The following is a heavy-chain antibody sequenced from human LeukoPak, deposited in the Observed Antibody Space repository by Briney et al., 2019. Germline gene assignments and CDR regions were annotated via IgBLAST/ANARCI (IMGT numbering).Heavy chain of an antibody. J-gene: IGHJ6*03. CDR2: IYYSGST. Sequence: PSETLSLTCTVSGGSISSSSYYWGWIRQPPGKGLEWIGSIYYSGSTYYNPSLKSRVTISVDTSKNQFSLKLSSVTAADTAVYYCARLRYYGSSGFYYYYYYMDVWGKGTTVTVSS. V-gene: IGHV4-39*01. D-gene: IGHD3-22*01. CDR1: GGSISSSSYY. CDR3: ARLRYYGSSGFYYYYYYMDV.